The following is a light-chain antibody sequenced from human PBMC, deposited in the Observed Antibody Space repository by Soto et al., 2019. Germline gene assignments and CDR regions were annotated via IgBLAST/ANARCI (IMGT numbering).Light chain of an antibody. J-gene: IGLJ1*01. CDR2: DNN. CDR1: SSNIENNF. Sequence: QSVLTQPPSVSAAPGQKVTISCSGSSSNIENNFVSWYQQLPGTAPKLLIYDNNKRPSGIPDRFSGSKSGTSATLGITGLQAGDEADYYCGTWDSSRSTVVYGAGTKVTVL. V-gene: IGLV1-51*01. CDR3: GTWDSSRSTVV.